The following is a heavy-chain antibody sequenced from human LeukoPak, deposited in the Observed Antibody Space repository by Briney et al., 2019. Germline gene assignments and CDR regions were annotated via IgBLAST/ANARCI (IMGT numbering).Heavy chain of an antibody. D-gene: IGHD4-23*01. CDR1: GGSVSNSNYC. Sequence: PSETLSLTCTVSGGSVSNSNYCWGWIRQPPGKQLEWIGSIDYSGSPPYNPYLKSRVTISVDTSKNQFSLKLSSVTAADTAVYYCARPRGCNYGGTAFDIWGQGTMVTVSS. CDR3: ARPRGCNYGGTAFDI. V-gene: IGHV4-39*01. J-gene: IGHJ3*02. CDR2: IDYSGSP.